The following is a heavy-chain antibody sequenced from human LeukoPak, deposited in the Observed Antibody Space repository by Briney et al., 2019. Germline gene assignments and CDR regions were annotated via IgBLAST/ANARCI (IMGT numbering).Heavy chain of an antibody. CDR3: AKGYYFDY. CDR2: ISYDGSNK. CDR1: GFTFSSYG. J-gene: IGHJ4*02. V-gene: IGHV3-30*18. Sequence: GGSLRLSCAASGFTFSSYGLHWVRQAPGKGLEWVAVISYDGSNKYYADSVKGRFTISRDNSKNTLYLQMNSLRAEDTAVYYCAKGYYFDYWGQGTLVTVSS.